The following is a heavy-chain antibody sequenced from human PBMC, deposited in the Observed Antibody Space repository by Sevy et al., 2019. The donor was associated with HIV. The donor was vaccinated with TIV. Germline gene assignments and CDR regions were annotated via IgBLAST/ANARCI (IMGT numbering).Heavy chain of an antibody. CDR2: ICSGGST. D-gene: IGHD3-22*01. Sequence: GGSLRLSCAASGFTVSSNYMSWVRQAPGKGLEWVSVICSGGSTYYADSVKGRFTISRDNSKNTLYLQMNSLRAEDTAVYYCARGGIVVANNWFDPWGQGTLVTISS. CDR1: GFTVSSNY. J-gene: IGHJ5*02. V-gene: IGHV3-66*01. CDR3: ARGGIVVANNWFDP.